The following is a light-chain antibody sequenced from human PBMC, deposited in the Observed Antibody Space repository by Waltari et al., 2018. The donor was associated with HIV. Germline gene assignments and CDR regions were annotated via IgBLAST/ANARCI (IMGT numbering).Light chain of an antibody. CDR3: TSYTTRSTVI. CDR2: EVN. CDR1: SSDIGIYNY. V-gene: IGLV2-14*01. Sequence: QSALTQPASVSGSPGQSITISCPGPSSDIGIYNYVSWYQQHPGKAPKLLIYEVNNRPSGVSDRFSGSKSGNTASLSISGLQAEDEADYYCTSYTTRSTVIFGGGTSVTVL. J-gene: IGLJ2*01.